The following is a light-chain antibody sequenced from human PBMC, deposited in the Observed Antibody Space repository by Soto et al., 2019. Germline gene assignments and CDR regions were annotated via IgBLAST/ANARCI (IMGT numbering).Light chain of an antibody. Sequence: IMLTQSPDTLSLSPGETATLSCRASQSISDYLAWYQQKPGQAPRLLIYDASNRATGIPGRFSGSGSGTDFSLTISSLEAEDFAIYYCQQRSDWPSAFGGGTRVEIK. CDR3: QQRSDWPSA. CDR2: DAS. V-gene: IGKV3-11*01. J-gene: IGKJ4*01. CDR1: QSISDY.